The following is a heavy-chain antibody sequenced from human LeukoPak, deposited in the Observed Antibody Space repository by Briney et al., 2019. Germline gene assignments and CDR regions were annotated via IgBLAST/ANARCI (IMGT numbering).Heavy chain of an antibody. V-gene: IGHV1-69*04. Sequence: ASVKVSCKASGGTFSSYAISWVRQAPGQGLEWMGRIIPILGIANYAQKFQGRVTITADKSTSTAYMELSSLRSEDTAVYYCARAVDGYKRYFDYWGQGTLVTVSS. CDR3: ARAVDGYKRYFDY. D-gene: IGHD5-12*01. CDR2: IIPILGIA. J-gene: IGHJ4*02. CDR1: GGTFSSYA.